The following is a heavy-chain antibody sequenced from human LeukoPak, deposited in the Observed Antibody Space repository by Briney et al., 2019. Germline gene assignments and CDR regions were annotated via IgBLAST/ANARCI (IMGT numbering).Heavy chain of an antibody. CDR2: INPNSGGT. Sequence: SVTVSCQASRYTVTGYYMHWVRQAPGQGGAGMGWINPNSGGTNYAQKFQGRVTMTRDTSISTAYMELSRLRSDDTAVYYCASDYGGYYFDYWGQGTLVTVSS. J-gene: IGHJ4*02. D-gene: IGHD4-23*01. CDR1: RYTVTGYY. CDR3: ASDYGGYYFDY. V-gene: IGHV1-2*02.